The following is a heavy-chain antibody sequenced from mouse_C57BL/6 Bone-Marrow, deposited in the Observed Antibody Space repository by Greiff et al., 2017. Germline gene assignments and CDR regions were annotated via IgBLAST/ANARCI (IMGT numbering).Heavy chain of an antibody. Sequence: QVQLQQSGAELARPGASVKMSCKASGYTFTSYTMHWVKQRPGQGLEWIGYINPSSGYTKYNQKFKDKATLTADKSSSTAYMQLISLTSEDSAVYYCARTTTVVAHFDYWGQGTTLTVSS. D-gene: IGHD1-1*01. CDR1: GYTFTSYT. J-gene: IGHJ2*01. CDR3: ARTTTVVAHFDY. V-gene: IGHV1-4*01. CDR2: INPSSGYT.